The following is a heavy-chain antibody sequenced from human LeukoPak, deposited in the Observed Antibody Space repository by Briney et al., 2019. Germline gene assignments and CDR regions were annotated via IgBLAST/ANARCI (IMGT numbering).Heavy chain of an antibody. Sequence: ASVKVSCKASGGTFSSYAISWVRQAPGQGLEWMGRIIPIFGTANYAQKFPARVAITTDESTSTANMELSSLRCEERAVYYCARDSGYYYPLDYWGQGTLVTGSS. CDR2: IIPIFGTA. CDR1: GGTFSSYA. J-gene: IGHJ4*02. D-gene: IGHD3-22*01. V-gene: IGHV1-69*05. CDR3: ARDSGYYYPLDY.